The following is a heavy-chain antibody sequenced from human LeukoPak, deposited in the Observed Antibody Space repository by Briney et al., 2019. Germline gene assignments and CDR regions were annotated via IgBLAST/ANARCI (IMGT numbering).Heavy chain of an antibody. V-gene: IGHV4-30-4*01. CDR3: ARATRHDVVVFDF. Sequence: PSETLSLTCIVSGDSVNSADYYWSWIRQPPGKGLEWIAYIFYSGITYYSPSLKSRVNISVDTSKNLFSLSLTSVTAADTAVYCCARATRHDVVVFDFWGQGTLVTVSS. CDR2: IFYSGIT. CDR1: GDSVNSADYY. J-gene: IGHJ4*02. D-gene: IGHD2-15*01.